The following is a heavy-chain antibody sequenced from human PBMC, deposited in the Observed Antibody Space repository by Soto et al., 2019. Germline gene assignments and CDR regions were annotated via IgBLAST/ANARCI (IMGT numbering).Heavy chain of an antibody. Sequence: QVQLVQSGAEVKKPGASVKVSCKASGYTFTTYGISWVRQAPGQGLEWMGWISAHNVITNYGQTLQGRVTMTTDTSTNTAYMELRSLRSDDTAVYYCARVYYDFWSGYYKRGFYYYGMDAWGQGTTVTVSS. J-gene: IGHJ6*02. CDR2: ISAHNVIT. V-gene: IGHV1-18*01. D-gene: IGHD3-3*01. CDR1: GYTFTTYG. CDR3: ARVYYDFWSGYYKRGFYYYGMDA.